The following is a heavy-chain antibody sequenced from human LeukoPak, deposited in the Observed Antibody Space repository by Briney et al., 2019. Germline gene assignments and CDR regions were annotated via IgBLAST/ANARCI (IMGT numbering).Heavy chain of an antibody. CDR3: ARDTNFERDYYYMDV. CDR2: IYSGGST. CDR1: GFTVSSNY. V-gene: IGHV3-66*02. Sequence: PGGSLRRSCAASGFTVSSNYMSWVRQAPGKGLDWVSVIYSGGSTYYADSVKGRFTISRDNSKNTLYLQMNSLRAEDTAVYYCARDTNFERDYYYMDVWGKGTTVTVSS. J-gene: IGHJ6*03.